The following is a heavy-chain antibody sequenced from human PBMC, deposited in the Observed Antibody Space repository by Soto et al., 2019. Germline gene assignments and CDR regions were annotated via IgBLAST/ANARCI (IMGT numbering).Heavy chain of an antibody. J-gene: IGHJ5*02. CDR2: IYYSGNT. V-gene: IGHV4-30-4*01. CDR1: GDSISSGDYF. CDR3: AKELSGYRYGLCEFS. D-gene: IGHD5-18*01. Sequence: SETLSLTCTVSGDSISSGDYFWNWIRQPPGKGLEWIGYIYYSGNTYYNPSLKSRVTISMDTSNNQFSLNLSSVTAADTAGYFCAKELSGYRYGLCEFSWGQGRLFTVSP.